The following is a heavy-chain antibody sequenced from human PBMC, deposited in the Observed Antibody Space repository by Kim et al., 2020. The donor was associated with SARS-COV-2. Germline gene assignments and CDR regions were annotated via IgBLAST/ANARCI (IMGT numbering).Heavy chain of an antibody. J-gene: IGHJ4*02. D-gene: IGHD3-22*01. CDR1: GGTFSSYA. V-gene: IGHV1-69*04. Sequence: SVKVSCKASGGTFSSYAISWVRQAPGQGLEWMGRIIPILGIANYAQKFQGRVTITADKSTSTAYMERSSLRSEDTAVYYCARDPEYYYDSSGYYRYFDYWGQGALVTVSS. CDR2: IIPILGIA. CDR3: ARDPEYYYDSSGYYRYFDY.